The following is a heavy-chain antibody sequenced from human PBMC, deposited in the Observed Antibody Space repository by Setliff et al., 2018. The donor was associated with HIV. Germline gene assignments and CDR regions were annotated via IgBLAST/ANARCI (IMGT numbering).Heavy chain of an antibody. J-gene: IGHJ3*02. Sequence: GGSLRLSCAASGFTFTNRYMSWVRQAPGKGLEWVANINEGGSDQYYVDSVKGRFTISRDNAKNSLYLQMNSLRAEDTAVYYCARNTDVDSVYRPFHIWGQGTMVTVSS. CDR1: GFTFTNRY. CDR2: INEGGSDQ. V-gene: IGHV3-7*03. D-gene: IGHD1-26*01. CDR3: ARNTDVDSVYRPFHI.